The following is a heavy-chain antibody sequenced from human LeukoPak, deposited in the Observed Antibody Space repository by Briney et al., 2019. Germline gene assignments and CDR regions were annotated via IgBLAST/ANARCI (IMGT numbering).Heavy chain of an antibody. CDR2: INSDGSST. Sequence: PGGSLRLSCAASGFTFSSYWMHWVRQAPGKGLVWVSRINSDGSSTSYADSVKGRFTISRDNAKDTLYLQMNSLRAEDTAVYYCARASAYYDFWSGYYPTYYYYYMDVWGKGTTVTVSS. J-gene: IGHJ6*03. V-gene: IGHV3-74*01. D-gene: IGHD3-3*01. CDR1: GFTFSSYW. CDR3: ARASAYYDFWSGYYPTYYYYYMDV.